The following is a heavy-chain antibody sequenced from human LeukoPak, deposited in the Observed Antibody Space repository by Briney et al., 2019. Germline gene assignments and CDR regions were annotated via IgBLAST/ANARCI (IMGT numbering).Heavy chain of an antibody. CDR2: ISYDGSNK. CDR1: GFTFSSYG. Sequence: GGSLRLSCAASGFTFSSYGMHWVRQAPGKGLEWVAVISYDGSNKYYADSVKGRFTISGDNSKNTLYLQMNSLRAEDTAVYYCASTGSYWGQGTLVTVSS. J-gene: IGHJ4*02. V-gene: IGHV3-30*03. CDR3: ASTGSY. D-gene: IGHD1-26*01.